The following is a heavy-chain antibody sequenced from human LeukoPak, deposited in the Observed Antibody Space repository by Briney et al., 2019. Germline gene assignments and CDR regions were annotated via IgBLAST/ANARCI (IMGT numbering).Heavy chain of an antibody. Sequence: PGGSLRLSCAASGFTFSSYAMSWVRQAPGKGLEWVSAISGSGGSTYYADSVKGRFTISRDNSKNTLYLQMNSLRAEDTAVYYCAAGHWYYDSSGLPGYWGQGTLVTVSS. V-gene: IGHV3-23*01. J-gene: IGHJ4*02. CDR3: AAGHWYYDSSGLPGY. CDR1: GFTFSSYA. CDR2: ISGSGGST. D-gene: IGHD3-22*01.